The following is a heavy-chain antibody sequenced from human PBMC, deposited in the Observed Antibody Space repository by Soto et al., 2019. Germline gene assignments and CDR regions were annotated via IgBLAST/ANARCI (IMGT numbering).Heavy chain of an antibody. D-gene: IGHD2-21*01. CDR3: ASRIPTLSLS. CDR1: GGSISNNIYL. CDR2: MYYSGSA. V-gene: IGHV4-39*01. Sequence: PSETLSLTCTVSGGSISNNIYLWGWIRQPPGKGLEWIATMYYSGSASYNPSLRSRVTISVDTSKNQFSLKLTSVTAADTAMYYCASRIPTLSLSRGQGASVTVSS. J-gene: IGHJ4*02.